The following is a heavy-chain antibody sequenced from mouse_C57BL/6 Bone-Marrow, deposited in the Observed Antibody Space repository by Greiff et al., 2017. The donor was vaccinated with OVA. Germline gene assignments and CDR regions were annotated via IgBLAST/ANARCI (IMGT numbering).Heavy chain of an antibody. V-gene: IGHV1-50*01. CDR3: ARKDANYYAMDY. CDR1: GYTFTSYW. CDR2: IDPSDSYT. D-gene: IGHD6-1*01. Sequence: VQLQQPGAELVKPGASVKLSCKASGYTFTSYWMQWVKQRPGQGLEWIGEIDPSDSYTNYNQKFKGKATLTVDTSSSTAYMQLSSLTSEDSAVYYCARKDANYYAMDYWGQGTSVTVSS. J-gene: IGHJ4*01.